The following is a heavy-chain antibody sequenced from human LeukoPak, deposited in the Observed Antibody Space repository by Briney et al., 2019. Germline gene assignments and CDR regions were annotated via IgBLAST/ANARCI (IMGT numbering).Heavy chain of an antibody. CDR3: ARGTRHHVVEPAATTDY. CDR1: GFTFSSYA. Sequence: GGSLRLSCAASGFTFSSYAMHWVRQAPGKGLEWVAVISYDGSNKYYADSVKGRFTISRDNSKNTLYLQMNSLRAEDTAVYYCARGTRHHVVEPAATTDYWGQGTLVTVSS. J-gene: IGHJ4*02. D-gene: IGHD2-2*01. CDR2: ISYDGSNK. V-gene: IGHV3-30-3*01.